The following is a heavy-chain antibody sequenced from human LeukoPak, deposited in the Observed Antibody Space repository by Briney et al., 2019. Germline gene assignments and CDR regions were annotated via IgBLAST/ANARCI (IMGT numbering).Heavy chain of an antibody. J-gene: IGHJ4*02. CDR2: IYYSGST. CDR1: GGSISSSSYY. V-gene: IGHV4-39*07. Sequence: PSETLSLTCTVSGGSISSSSYYWGWIRQPPGKGLEWIGSIYYSGSTYYHPSLKSRVTISVDTSNDQFSLKVSSVTAADAAVYYCARSYDSSSFDHWGQGTLVTVSS. D-gene: IGHD3-22*01. CDR3: ARSYDSSSFDH.